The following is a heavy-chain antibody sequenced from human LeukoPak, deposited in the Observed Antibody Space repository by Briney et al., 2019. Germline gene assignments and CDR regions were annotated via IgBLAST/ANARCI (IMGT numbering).Heavy chain of an antibody. CDR3: GRDIKARYCDY. V-gene: IGHV3-7*01. CDR1: GFTFSSYW. D-gene: IGHD1-26*01. CDR2: IKQDGSEK. J-gene: IGHJ4*02. Sequence: GGSLRLSCAASGFTFSSYWMSWVRQAPGKGLEWVANIKQDGSEKYYADSVKGRFTISRDNSKNTLYLQMDSLGAEDTAVYYCGRDIKARYCDYWGQGTQVTVSS.